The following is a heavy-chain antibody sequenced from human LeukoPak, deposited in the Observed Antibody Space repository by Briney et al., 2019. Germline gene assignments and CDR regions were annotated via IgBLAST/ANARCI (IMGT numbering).Heavy chain of an antibody. J-gene: IGHJ5*02. CDR1: GFTFSSYS. CDR3: ARDSSRSTYNWFDP. CDR2: ISSSSSYI. V-gene: IGHV3-21*01. Sequence: PGGSLRLSCAASGFTFSSYSMIWVRQAPGKGLKCVSSISSSSSYIYYADSVKGRFTISRDNAKNSLYLQMNSLRAEDTAVYYCARDSSRSTYNWFDPWGQGTLVTVSS.